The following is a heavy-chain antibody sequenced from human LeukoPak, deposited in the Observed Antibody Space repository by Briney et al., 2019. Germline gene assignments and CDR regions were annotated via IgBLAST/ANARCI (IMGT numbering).Heavy chain of an antibody. V-gene: IGHV4-30-2*01. CDR3: ARDSLRWFDP. CDR2: IYHSGST. Sequence: SQTLSLTCTVSGGSISSGGYYWSWIRQPPGKGLEWIGYIYHSGSTYYNPSLKSRVTISVDRSKNQFSLKLSSVTAADTAVYYCARDSLRWFDPWGQGTLVTVSS. J-gene: IGHJ5*02. CDR1: GGSISSGGYY.